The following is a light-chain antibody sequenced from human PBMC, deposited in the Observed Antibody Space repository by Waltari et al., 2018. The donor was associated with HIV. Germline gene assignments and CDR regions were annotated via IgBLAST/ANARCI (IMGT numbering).Light chain of an antibody. CDR2: SSN. V-gene: IGLV1-44*01. CDR1: SSNIGINT. Sequence: QSVLTQPPSASGTPGQRVTISCSGSSSNIGINTVNWYQHLPGTAPKLLIYSSNQRPSGVPDRCAGSKSGTSASLAISGLQSEDEAYYYCAAWDDRLNGWVFGGGTKLTVL. J-gene: IGLJ3*02. CDR3: AAWDDRLNGWV.